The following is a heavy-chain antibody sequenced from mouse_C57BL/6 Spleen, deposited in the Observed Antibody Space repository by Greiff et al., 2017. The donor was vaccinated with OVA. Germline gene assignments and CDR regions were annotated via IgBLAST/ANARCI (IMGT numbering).Heavy chain of an antibody. Sequence: QVQLQQPGAELVMPGASVKLSCKASGYTFTSYWMHWVKQRPGQGLEWIGEIDPSDSYTNYNQKFKGKSTLTVDKSSSTAYMQLSSLTSEDSAVYYCARGAQAYFDDWGQGTTLTVSS. CDR1: GYTFTSYW. D-gene: IGHD3-2*02. V-gene: IGHV1-69*01. J-gene: IGHJ2*01. CDR3: ARGAQAYFDD. CDR2: IDPSDSYT.